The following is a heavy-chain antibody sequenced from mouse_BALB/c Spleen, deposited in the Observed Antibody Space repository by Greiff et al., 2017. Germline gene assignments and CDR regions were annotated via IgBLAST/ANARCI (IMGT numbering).Heavy chain of an antibody. CDR1: GFNIKDYY. Sequence: QVQLKESGAELVRSGASVKLSCTASGFNIKDYYMHWVKQRPGQGLEWIGWIYPGDGSTKYNEKFKGKATLTADKSSSTAYMQLSSLTSENSAVYFCARRNGNLWYFDYWGQGTTLTVSS. J-gene: IGHJ2*01. CDR2: IYPGDGST. CDR3: ARRNGNLWYFDY. D-gene: IGHD2-1*01. V-gene: IGHV1S56*01.